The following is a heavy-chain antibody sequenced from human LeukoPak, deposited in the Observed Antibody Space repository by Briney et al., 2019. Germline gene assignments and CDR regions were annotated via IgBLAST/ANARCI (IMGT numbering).Heavy chain of an antibody. D-gene: IGHD2-2*01. CDR2: IYYSGST. J-gene: IGHJ3*02. Sequence: SETLSLTCTVSGDSISSYYRSWIRQPPGKGLEWIGYIYYSGSTNYNPSLKSRVTISVDTSKNQFSLKLSSVTAADTAVYYCARDVPAAMVGAFDIWGQGTMVTVSS. CDR1: GDSISSYY. V-gene: IGHV4-59*01. CDR3: ARDVPAAMVGAFDI.